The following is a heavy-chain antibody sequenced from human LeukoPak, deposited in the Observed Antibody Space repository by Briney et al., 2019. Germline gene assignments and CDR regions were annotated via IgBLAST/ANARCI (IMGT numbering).Heavy chain of an antibody. V-gene: IGHV4-39*07. CDR1: AGSISSDSYY. Sequence: RASETLSLTCTVSAGSISSDSYYWGWIRQPPGKGLEWIGTIYYSGNTYYNPSLKSRLTISVDTSKNQFSLKLNSVTATDTAVYCCARTHPDYYYYMDVWGKGTTVTVSS. J-gene: IGHJ6*03. CDR2: IYYSGNT. CDR3: ARTHPDYYYYMDV.